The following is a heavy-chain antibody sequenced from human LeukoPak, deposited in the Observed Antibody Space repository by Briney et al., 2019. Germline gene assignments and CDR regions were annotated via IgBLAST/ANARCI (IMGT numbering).Heavy chain of an antibody. Sequence: ASVKVSCKASGYTFSDYAIHWVRQAPGQGLEWMGWISAYNGNTNYAQKLQGRVTMTTDTSTSTAYMELRSLRSDDTAVYYCARGAIFGVVPTARWFDPWGQGTLVTVSS. J-gene: IGHJ5*02. D-gene: IGHD3-3*01. V-gene: IGHV1-18*01. CDR3: ARGAIFGVVPTARWFDP. CDR2: ISAYNGNT. CDR1: GYTFSDYA.